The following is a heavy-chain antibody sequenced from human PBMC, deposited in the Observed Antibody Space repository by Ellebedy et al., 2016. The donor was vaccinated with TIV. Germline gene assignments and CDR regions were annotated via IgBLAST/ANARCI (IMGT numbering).Heavy chain of an antibody. Sequence: ETLSLTCAASEFTFSSFVMHWVRQAPGKGLEWVSGISTRADSTHYADSVKGRFTISRDNSKNTLYLQMTSLRAEDTALYYCAKDLHYWSAADYWGQGTLVTVSS. J-gene: IGHJ4*02. CDR2: ISTRADST. CDR1: EFTFSSFV. CDR3: AKDLHYWSAADY. V-gene: IGHV3-23*01. D-gene: IGHD3-3*02.